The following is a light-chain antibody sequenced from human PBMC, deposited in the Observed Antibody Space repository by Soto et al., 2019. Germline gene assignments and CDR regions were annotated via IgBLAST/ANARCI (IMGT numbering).Light chain of an antibody. CDR2: GAS. CDR3: QQYNNWPGT. V-gene: IGKV3-15*01. CDR1: ESVSNN. J-gene: IGKJ1*01. Sequence: IVMTQSPATLSVSPGERATLSCRASESVSNNLAWYQQKPRQAPRLLIYGASTRAPGIPTRFSGSGSGTELTLTISGLQSEDCAVYYCQQYNNWPGTFGRGTKVDIK.